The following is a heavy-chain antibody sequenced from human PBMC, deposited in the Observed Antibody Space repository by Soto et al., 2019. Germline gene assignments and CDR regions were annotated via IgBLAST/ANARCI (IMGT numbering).Heavy chain of an antibody. Sequence: ETLSLTCTVSGGSISSYYWSWIRQPPGKGLEWIGYIYYSGSTNYNPSLKSRATISVDTSKNQFSLKLSSVTAADTAVYYCAGLWYSNGRCFDPWGQGTLVTVS. CDR2: IYYSGST. CDR1: GGSISSYY. CDR3: AGLWYSNGRCFDP. D-gene: IGHD6-19*01. V-gene: IGHV4-59*08. J-gene: IGHJ5*02.